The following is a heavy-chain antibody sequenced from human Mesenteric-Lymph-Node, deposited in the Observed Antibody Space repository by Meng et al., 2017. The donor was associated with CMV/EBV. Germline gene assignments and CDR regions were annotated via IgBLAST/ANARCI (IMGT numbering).Heavy chain of an antibody. V-gene: IGHV3-21*06. J-gene: IGHJ2*01. CDR2: ISASTGYT. D-gene: IGHD3-3*01. CDR1: GFAFSSFA. Sequence: GESLKISCAASGFAFSSFAMNWVRQAPGKGLEWVSSISASTGYTSYADSVRGRFSISRDNAKNLLLLHMNSLRAEDTAVYYCARDGTSGYYTIGYFDLWGRGTLVTVSS. CDR3: ARDGTSGYYTIGYFDL.